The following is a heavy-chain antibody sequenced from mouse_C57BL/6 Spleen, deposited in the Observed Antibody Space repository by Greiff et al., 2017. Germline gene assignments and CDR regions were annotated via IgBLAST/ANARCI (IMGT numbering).Heavy chain of an antibody. Sequence: EVMLVESGGGLVKPGGSLKLSCAASGFTFSSYAMSWVRQTPEKRLEWVATISDGGSYTYYPDNVKGRFTISRDNAKNNLYLQMSHLKSEDTAMYYCAGGREGDSYYVGFAYWGQGTLVTVSA. CDR2: ISDGGSYT. J-gene: IGHJ3*01. D-gene: IGHD2-3*01. CDR1: GFTFSSYA. CDR3: AGGREGDSYYVGFAY. V-gene: IGHV5-4*03.